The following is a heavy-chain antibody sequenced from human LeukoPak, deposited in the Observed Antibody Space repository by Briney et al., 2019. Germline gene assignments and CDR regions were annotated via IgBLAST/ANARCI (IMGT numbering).Heavy chain of an antibody. CDR2: IYHSGST. CDR1: GYSISSGYY. V-gene: IGHV4-38-2*02. J-gene: IGHJ5*02. D-gene: IGHD3-10*01. Sequence: SETLSLTCTVSGYSISSGYYWGWIRQPPGKGLEWIGSIYHSGSTYYNPSLKSRVTISVDTSKNQFSLKLSSVTAADTAVYYCARVVSDSGSGVNWFDPWGQGTLVTVSS. CDR3: ARVVSDSGSGVNWFDP.